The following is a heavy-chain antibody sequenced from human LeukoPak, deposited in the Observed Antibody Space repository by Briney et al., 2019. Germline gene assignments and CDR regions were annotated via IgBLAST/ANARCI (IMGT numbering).Heavy chain of an antibody. CDR2: ISRTGGRT. CDR1: EFTFNTNA. J-gene: IGHJ4*02. D-gene: IGHD1/OR15-1a*01. V-gene: IGHV3-23*01. Sequence: GGSLRLSCAASEFTFNTNAMSWVRQAPGKGLEWVSAISRTGGRTYYADSVKGRFTISRDNSKNTLYLQMNSLRAEDTAFYYCAKEGGLIGTTDYWGQGTLATVSS. CDR3: AKEGGLIGTTDY.